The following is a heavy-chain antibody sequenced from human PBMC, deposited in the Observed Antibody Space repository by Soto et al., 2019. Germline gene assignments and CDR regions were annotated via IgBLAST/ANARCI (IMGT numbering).Heavy chain of an antibody. V-gene: IGHV3-23*01. Sequence: HPGGSLRLSCAASGVTFSSYAMSWVRQAPGKGLEWVSSVSAGGDMTYYSDSVKGRFTISRDNSNNALFLQMNSLRAEDTALYYCARGDRGGSGSPASYYYSGLDVWGQGTTVTVSS. D-gene: IGHD3-10*01. CDR1: GVTFSSYA. J-gene: IGHJ6*02. CDR3: ARGDRGGSGSPASYYYSGLDV. CDR2: VSAGGDMT.